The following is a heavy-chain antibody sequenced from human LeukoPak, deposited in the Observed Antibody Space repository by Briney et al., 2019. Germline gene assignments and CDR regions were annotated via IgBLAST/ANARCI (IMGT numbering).Heavy chain of an antibody. CDR1: GYTFTGFY. V-gene: IGHV1-2*06. D-gene: IGHD3-10*02. J-gene: IGHJ6*03. CDR3: ARALVRGLVVSMDV. CDR2: INPNSGGT. Sequence: ASVKVSCKASGYTFTGFYIHLVRQAPGQGLEWMGRINPNSGGTNYAQKFQGRVSVTRDTSISTAYMEVSRLRSDDTAVYYCARALVRGLVVSMDVWGKGTTVTVSS.